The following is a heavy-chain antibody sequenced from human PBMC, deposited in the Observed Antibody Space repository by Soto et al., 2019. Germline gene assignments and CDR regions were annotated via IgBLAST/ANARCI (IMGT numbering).Heavy chain of an antibody. CDR1: GGSISSYH. CDR3: ARQGFGALHGLVDV. CDR2: VHYSWGS. V-gene: IGHV4-59*08. D-gene: IGHD3-10*01. J-gene: IGHJ6*02. Sequence: QVQLQESGPGLVKPSETLSLSCTVSGGSISSYHWSWIRQTPGKGLEWLGYVHYSWGSNYNPSLKSRVAISLDPSKSQFSLKLTPVTAPDTAVYYWARQGFGALHGLVDVGGQGTTVTVSS.